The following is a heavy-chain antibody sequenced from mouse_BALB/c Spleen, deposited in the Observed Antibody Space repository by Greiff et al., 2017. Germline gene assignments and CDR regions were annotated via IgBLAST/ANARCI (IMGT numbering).Heavy chain of an antibody. V-gene: IGHV5-4*02. D-gene: IGHD2-1*01. J-gene: IGHJ2*01. CDR2: ISDGGSYT. CDR1: GFTFSDYY. CDR3: ARGGGNWDY. Sequence: EVMLVESGGGLVKPGGSLKLSCAASGFTFSDYYMYWVRQTPEKRLEWVATISDGGSYTYYPDSVKGRFTISRDNAKNNLYLQMSSLKSEDTAMYYCARGGGNWDYWGQGTTLTVSS.